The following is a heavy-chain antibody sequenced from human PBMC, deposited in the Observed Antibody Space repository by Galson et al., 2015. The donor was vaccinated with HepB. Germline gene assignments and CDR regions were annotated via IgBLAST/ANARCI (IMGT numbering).Heavy chain of an antibody. V-gene: IGHV3-48*04. Sequence: SLRLSCAASGFTFSDYSMIWVRQAPGKGLEWLSYISGSPATKYYAGSVRGRFTVSRDNANNFLYLQMGGLRAEDTAIYYCVRSTHYSAPGGNDYWGQGTLVTVSS. D-gene: IGHD3-10*01. CDR3: VRSTHYSAPGGNDY. CDR2: ISGSPATK. CDR1: GFTFSDYS. J-gene: IGHJ4*02.